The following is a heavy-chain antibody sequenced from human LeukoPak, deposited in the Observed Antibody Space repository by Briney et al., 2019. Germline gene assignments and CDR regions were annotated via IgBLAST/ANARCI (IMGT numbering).Heavy chain of an antibody. CDR3: ARGSSGYYYPTTYFDY. CDR1: DGSISSYY. D-gene: IGHD3-22*01. V-gene: IGHV4-59*01. J-gene: IGHJ4*02. Sequence: SETLSLTCTVSDGSISSYYWSWIRQPPGKGLEWIGYIYYSGSTNYNPSLKSRVTISVDTSKNQFSLKLSSVTAADTAAYYCARGSSGYYYPTTYFDYWGQGTLVTVSS. CDR2: IYYSGST.